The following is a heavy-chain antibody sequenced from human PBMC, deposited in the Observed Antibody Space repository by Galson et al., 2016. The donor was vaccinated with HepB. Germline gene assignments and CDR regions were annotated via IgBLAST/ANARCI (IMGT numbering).Heavy chain of an antibody. J-gene: IGHJ4*02. CDR2: IYSSGTT. Sequence: ETLSLTCSVSGGTMKDYSWSWIRQPPGKGLEWVGYIYSSGTTNYNSSLKSRLTISLDTSKSQFSLKLSSVTSADTAVYFCARGGFVEFDSWGQGTLVTVSS. V-gene: IGHV4-59*01. CDR3: ARGGFVEFDS. D-gene: IGHD3-3*01. CDR1: GGTMKDYS.